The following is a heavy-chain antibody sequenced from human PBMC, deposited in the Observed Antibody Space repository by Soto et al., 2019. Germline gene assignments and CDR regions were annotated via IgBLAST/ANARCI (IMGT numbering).Heavy chain of an antibody. CDR2: SNWDGGTT. J-gene: IGHJ4*02. CDR3: AECNSAGDCSSFDS. CDR1: GFTFDDYS. V-gene: IGHV3-43*01. D-gene: IGHD2-21*02. Sequence: EVQLVESGGVVVQPGGSLRLSCVTSGFTFDDYSMHWVRQSPGRGLEWVSVSNWDGGTTHYADSVKGRFTISRDNSKSSLYLQMNRLRTEDTALYYCAECNSAGDCSSFDSWGQGTLVTVSA.